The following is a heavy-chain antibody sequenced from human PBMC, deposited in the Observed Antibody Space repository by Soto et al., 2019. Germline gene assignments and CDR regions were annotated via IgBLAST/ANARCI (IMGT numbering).Heavy chain of an antibody. CDR2: IYPSDSTV. D-gene: IGHD1-7*01. J-gene: IGHJ5*02. CDR1: GYTFANYW. Sequence: GESLKISCESSGYTFANYWSVWVRQMPGKGLEWMGIIYPSDSTVKYSPSVQGQVTMSVDKSISTAYLQWSSLKASDAAVYYCARGNVANYFEPWGQGTLVTVSS. CDR3: ARGNVANYFEP. V-gene: IGHV5-51*01.